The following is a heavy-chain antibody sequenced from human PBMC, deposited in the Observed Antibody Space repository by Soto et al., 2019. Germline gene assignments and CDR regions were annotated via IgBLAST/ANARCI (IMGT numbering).Heavy chain of an antibody. CDR3: ASARHIGP. J-gene: IGHJ5*02. V-gene: IGHV3-7*01. D-gene: IGHD2-21*01. CDR1: GFTFSSYW. CDR2: IKQDGSEK. Sequence: EVQLVESGGGLVQPGGSLRLSCAASGFTFSSYWMSWVRQAPGKGLEWVASIKQDGSEKNYVDSVKGRFTISRDNAKNSLYLQMNSLRADDTAVYYCASARHIGPWGQGTLVTVSS.